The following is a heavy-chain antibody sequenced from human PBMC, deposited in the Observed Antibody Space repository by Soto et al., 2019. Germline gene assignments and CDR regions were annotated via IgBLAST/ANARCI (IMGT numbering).Heavy chain of an antibody. CDR2: ISYDGSNK. Sequence: GGSLRLSCAASGFTFSNYAMHWVRQAPGKGPEWVAAISYDGSNKYYADSVRGRFTISRDNSRNTLDLQMNSLRAEDTAVYYCAKDTYYHDSSGYYVFDCWGQGTLVTVSS. D-gene: IGHD3-22*01. CDR1: GFTFSNYA. J-gene: IGHJ4*02. V-gene: IGHV3-30-3*01. CDR3: AKDTYYHDSSGYYVFDC.